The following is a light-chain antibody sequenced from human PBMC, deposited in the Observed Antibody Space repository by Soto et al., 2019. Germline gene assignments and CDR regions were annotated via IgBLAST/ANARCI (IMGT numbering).Light chain of an antibody. V-gene: IGKV3-20*01. Sequence: EIVVTQSPGALSLTPGERATLSCRASQSVSSSYLGWYQQKPGQAPRLLIYGASSRATGIPDRFSGSGSGTDFTLTISRLEPEDFAVYYCQQYGGSPRTFGQGTKVEIK. J-gene: IGKJ1*01. CDR1: QSVSSSY. CDR3: QQYGGSPRT. CDR2: GAS.